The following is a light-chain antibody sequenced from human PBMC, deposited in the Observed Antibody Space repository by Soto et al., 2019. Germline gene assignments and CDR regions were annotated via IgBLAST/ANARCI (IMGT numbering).Light chain of an antibody. V-gene: IGKV3-15*01. Sequence: EIVMTQSPATLSVSPGERATLSCRASQSVSSNLAWYQKKPGQAPRLLSYGASTRATGIPARFSGSGSGTEFTLTISSLQSEDFAVYYCQQYHNWPPTLTFGGGTKVEIK. J-gene: IGKJ4*01. CDR2: GAS. CDR1: QSVSSN. CDR3: QQYHNWPPTLT.